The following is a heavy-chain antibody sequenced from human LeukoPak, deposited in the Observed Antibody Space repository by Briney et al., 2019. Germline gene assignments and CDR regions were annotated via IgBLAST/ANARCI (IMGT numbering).Heavy chain of an antibody. D-gene: IGHD2-15*01. V-gene: IGHV3-53*01. J-gene: IGHJ4*02. CDR1: GFTVSSNY. Sequence: GGSLRLSCAASGFTVSSNYVSWVRQAPGKGLEWVSLIYSTGNTYFADSVKGRFTLSRDNSKNTLYLQMNSLRAEDTAVYYCARGGGSGDFDYWGQGTLVTVSS. CDR3: ARGGGSGDFDY. CDR2: IYSTGNT.